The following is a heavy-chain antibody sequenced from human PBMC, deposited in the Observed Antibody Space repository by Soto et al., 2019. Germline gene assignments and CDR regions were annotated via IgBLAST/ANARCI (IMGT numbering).Heavy chain of an antibody. J-gene: IGHJ6*03. D-gene: IGHD4-17*01. CDR3: ARFGDYDDYYYYMDV. V-gene: IGHV4-59*01. CDR2: IYYSGST. CDR1: GGSISSYY. Sequence: QVQLQESGPGLVKPSETLSLTCTVSGGSISSYYWSWIRQPPGKGLEWIGYIYYSGSTNYNPSLKSRVTISVDTSKNQFSLKLSSVTAADTAVYYCARFGDYDDYYYYMDVWGKGTTVTVSS.